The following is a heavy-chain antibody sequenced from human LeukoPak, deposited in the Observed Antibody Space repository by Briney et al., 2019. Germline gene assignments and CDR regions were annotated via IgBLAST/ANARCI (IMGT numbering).Heavy chain of an antibody. Sequence: GGSLRLSCAASGFTFSSCAMSWVRQAPGKGLEWVSAISSSGGCIYYADSVKGRFTISRDNSKNTLYLQMNSLRAEDTAVYYCAKPASIFGWFDPWGQGTLVTVSS. CDR2: ISSSGGCI. J-gene: IGHJ5*02. CDR1: GFTFSSCA. D-gene: IGHD2/OR15-2a*01. V-gene: IGHV3-23*01. CDR3: AKPASIFGWFDP.